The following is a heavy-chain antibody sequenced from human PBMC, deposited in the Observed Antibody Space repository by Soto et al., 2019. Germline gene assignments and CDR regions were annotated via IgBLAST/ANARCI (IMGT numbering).Heavy chain of an antibody. J-gene: IGHJ3*02. CDR1: GFTVSSNF. CDR3: AMDGNCDYYRLYAFDI. V-gene: IGHV3-66*01. Sequence: EVQLVESGGGLVQPGGSLRLSCAASGFTVSSNFMSWVRQAPGKGLEWVPVIYSGGSTYYADSVKGRFTISRDNSKNSLYLRMNSLRAEDTAVYYCAMDGNCDYYRLYAFDIWGQGTMVTVSS. CDR2: IYSGGST. D-gene: IGHD2-21*02.